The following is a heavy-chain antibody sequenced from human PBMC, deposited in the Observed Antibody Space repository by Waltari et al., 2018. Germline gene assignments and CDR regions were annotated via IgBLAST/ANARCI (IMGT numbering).Heavy chain of an antibody. CDR2: INPNSGGT. J-gene: IGHJ6*02. CDR1: GYTFTGYY. D-gene: IGHD6-19*01. Sequence: QVQLVQSGAEVKKPGASVKVSCKASGYTFTGYYMHWVRQAPGQGLEWMGRINPNSGGTNYAQKFQGRVTMTRDTSISTAYMELSRLRSDDTAVYYCARDRPQAVSRYYYYYGMDVWGQGTTVTVSS. CDR3: ARDRPQAVSRYYYYYGMDV. V-gene: IGHV1-2*06.